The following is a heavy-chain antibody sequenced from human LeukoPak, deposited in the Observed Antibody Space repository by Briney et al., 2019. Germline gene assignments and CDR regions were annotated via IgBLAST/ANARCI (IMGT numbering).Heavy chain of an antibody. V-gene: IGHV3-74*01. CDR1: GFTFSSYW. J-gene: IGHJ4*02. Sequence: AGGSLRLSCAASGFTFSSYWMHWVRQAPGKGLVWVSRINSDGSSTSYADSVKGRFTISRDNAKNTLYLQMNSLRTEDTAVYYCATFPHDYGDLEYWGQGTLVTVSS. D-gene: IGHD4-17*01. CDR3: ATFPHDYGDLEY. CDR2: INSDGSST.